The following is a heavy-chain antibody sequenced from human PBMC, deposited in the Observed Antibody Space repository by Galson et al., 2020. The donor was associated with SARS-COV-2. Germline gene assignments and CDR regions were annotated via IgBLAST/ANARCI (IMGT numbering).Heavy chain of an antibody. D-gene: IGHD6-6*01. CDR1: GFTFSSYA. CDR3: ARGKHSSSPSRGYFDL. J-gene: IGHJ2*01. CDR2: ISYDGSNK. V-gene: IGHV3-30-3*01. Sequence: GGSLRLSCAASGFTFSSYAMHWVRQAPGKGLEWVAVISYDGSNKYYADSVKGRFTISRDNSKNTLYLQMNSLRAEDTAVYYCARGKHSSSPSRGYFDLWGRGTLVTVSS.